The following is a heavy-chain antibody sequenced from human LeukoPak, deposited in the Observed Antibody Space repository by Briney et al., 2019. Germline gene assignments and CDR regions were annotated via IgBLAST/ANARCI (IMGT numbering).Heavy chain of an antibody. CDR1: GFTFSTYA. Sequence: PGGSLRLSCVASGFTFSTYAMGWVRQVPGKGLEWVSSVSESGGSTYYADSVKGRFTISRDNSKNTLYLQMNSLRAEDTAVYYCARHIRGDDMTGPYTRLYNWFDPWGQGTLVTVSS. CDR2: VSESGGST. V-gene: IGHV3-23*01. D-gene: IGHD3-10*01. J-gene: IGHJ5*02. CDR3: ARHIRGDDMTGPYTRLYNWFDP.